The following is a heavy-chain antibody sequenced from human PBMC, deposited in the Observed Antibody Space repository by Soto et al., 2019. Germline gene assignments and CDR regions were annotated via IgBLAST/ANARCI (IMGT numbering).Heavy chain of an antibody. CDR1: GFTFCSYV. D-gene: IGHD4-17*01. J-gene: IGHJ4*02. CDR3: ARDSDYGKDSGSFDY. Sequence: PWGPLRLSCAASGFTFCSYVMHWVRQAPGKGLEWVAVIWYDGSNKYYADSVKGRFTISRDNSKNTLYLQMNSLRAEDTAVYYCARDSDYGKDSGSFDYWGQGTLVTVSS. V-gene: IGHV3-33*01. CDR2: IWYDGSNK.